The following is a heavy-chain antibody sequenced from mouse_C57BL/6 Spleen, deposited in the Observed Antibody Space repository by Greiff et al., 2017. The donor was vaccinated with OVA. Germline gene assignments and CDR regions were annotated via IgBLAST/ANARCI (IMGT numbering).Heavy chain of an antibody. CDR3: ARGDYDYDVRFAD. V-gene: IGHV5-4*03. J-gene: IGHJ3*01. Sequence: EVKLMESGGGLVKPGGSLKLSCAASGFTFSSYAMSWVRQTPEKRLEWVATISDGGSYTYYPDNVKGRFTISRDNAKNNLYLQMSHLKSEDTAMYYCARGDYDYDVRFADWGQGTLVTVSA. CDR2: ISDGGSYT. CDR1: GFTFSSYA. D-gene: IGHD2-4*01.